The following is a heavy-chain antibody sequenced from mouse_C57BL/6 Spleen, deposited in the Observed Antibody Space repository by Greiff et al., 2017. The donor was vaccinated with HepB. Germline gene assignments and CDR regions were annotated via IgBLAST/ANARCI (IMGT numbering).Heavy chain of an antibody. V-gene: IGHV1-52*01. Sequence: QVQLQQPGAELVRPGSSVKLSCKASGYTFTSYWMHWVKQRPIQGLEWIGNIDPSDSETHYNQKFKDKATLTVDKSSSTAYMQLSSLTSEDSAVYYCARWKGMVTTRDWYFDVWGTGTTVTVSS. J-gene: IGHJ1*03. CDR1: GYTFTSYW. CDR2: IDPSDSET. D-gene: IGHD2-2*01. CDR3: ARWKGMVTTRDWYFDV.